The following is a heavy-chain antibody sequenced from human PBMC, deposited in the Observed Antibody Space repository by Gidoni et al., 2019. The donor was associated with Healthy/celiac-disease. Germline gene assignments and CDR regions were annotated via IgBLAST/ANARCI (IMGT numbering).Heavy chain of an antibody. CDR2: IYHSGRT. V-gene: IGHV4-38-2*01. Sequence: VQLQASGPGLVKPSETLSLTYAVAGYSISSGYYWGWIRPPPGKGLEWSGSIYHSGRTYSNTSLTSRVTISVDTFKNQFSLKLSSVIAADTAVYYCARHAVTPDFDYWGQGTLVTVSS. D-gene: IGHD4-17*01. CDR1: GYSISSGYY. CDR3: ARHAVTPDFDY. J-gene: IGHJ4*02.